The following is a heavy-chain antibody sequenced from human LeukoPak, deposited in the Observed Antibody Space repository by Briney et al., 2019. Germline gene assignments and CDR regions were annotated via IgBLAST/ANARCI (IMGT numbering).Heavy chain of an antibody. CDR1: GYSFTSHY. V-gene: IGHV1-46*01. CDR2: INPRGTAT. CDR3: ARATSEGDYAWWFDP. J-gene: IGHJ5*02. D-gene: IGHD2/OR15-2a*01. Sequence: GASVKVSCKASGYSFTSHYMHWVRQAPGQGLEWMGLINPRGTATRYAESFQGRLTLTRDLSTSTDYMELSSLRSDDTAVYFCARATSEGDYAWWFDPWGQGTLVTVAS.